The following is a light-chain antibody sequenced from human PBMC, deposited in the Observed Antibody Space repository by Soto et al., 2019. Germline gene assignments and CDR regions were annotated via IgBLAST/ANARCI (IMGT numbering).Light chain of an antibody. Sequence: DIRMTQSPSSLSASVGDRVIITCRASQSIGTYLSWYQQKPGKAPQLLINLASPLQSGVPSRFSGSGSGTDFTLTISSLQPEDFATYYCQQSSSTPQTFGGGTRVEI. V-gene: IGKV1-39*01. CDR3: QQSSSTPQT. CDR1: QSIGTY. CDR2: LAS. J-gene: IGKJ4*01.